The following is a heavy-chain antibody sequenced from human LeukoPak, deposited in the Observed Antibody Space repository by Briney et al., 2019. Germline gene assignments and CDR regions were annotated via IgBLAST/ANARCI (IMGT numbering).Heavy chain of an antibody. V-gene: IGHV3-23*01. D-gene: IGHD3-3*01. CDR2: ISGSGGST. J-gene: IGHJ4*02. Sequence: GGSLRLSCAASGFTFSSYAMSWVRQAPGKGLEWVSAISGSGGSTYYADSVKGRFTISRDNSKNTLNLQMNSLRAEDTAVYYCAKGITIFGDLDYWGQGTLVTVSS. CDR1: GFTFSSYA. CDR3: AKGITIFGDLDY.